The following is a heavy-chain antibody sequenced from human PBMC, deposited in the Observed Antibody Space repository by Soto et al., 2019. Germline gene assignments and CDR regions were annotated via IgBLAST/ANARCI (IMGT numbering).Heavy chain of an antibody. CDR3: ARGARYYDFWSGPLIDY. D-gene: IGHD3-3*01. V-gene: IGHV4-30-4*01. CDR1: GGPISSGDYY. CDR2: IYYSGST. Sequence: TLSLTCTVSGGPISSGDYYWSWIRQPPGKGLEWIGYIYYSGSTYYNPSLKSRVTISVDTSKNQFSLKLSSVTAADTAVYYCARGARYYDFWSGPLIDYWGQGTLVTVSS. J-gene: IGHJ4*02.